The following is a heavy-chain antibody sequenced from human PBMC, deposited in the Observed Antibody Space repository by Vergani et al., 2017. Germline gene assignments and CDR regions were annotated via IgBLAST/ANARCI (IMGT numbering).Heavy chain of an antibody. V-gene: IGHV3-30*18. J-gene: IGHJ6*02. CDR3: AKDQDGINWNFLYYYYGMDV. CDR1: GFTFSSYG. CDR2: ISYDGSNK. D-gene: IGHD1-7*01. Sequence: VQLVESGGGLVQPGRSLRLSCAASGFTFSSYGMHWVRQAPGTGLEWVAVISYDGSNKYYADSVKGRFTISRDNSKNTLYLQMNSLRAEDTAVYYCAKDQDGINWNFLYYYYGMDVWGRGTTVTVSS.